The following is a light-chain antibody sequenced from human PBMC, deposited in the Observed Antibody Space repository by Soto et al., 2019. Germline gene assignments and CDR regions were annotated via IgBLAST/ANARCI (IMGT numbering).Light chain of an antibody. CDR2: EIN. J-gene: IGLJ1*01. CDR3: SSYAGSSSV. Sequence: QSALTQPPSASGSPGQSVAISCTGTSSDVGGYNYFSWYQQHPGKAHKLMIYEINKRPSGVPDRCSGSKSGNTPSLTVSGLQAEDEADYYCSSYAGSSSVFGTGTKLTVL. CDR1: SSDVGGYNY. V-gene: IGLV2-8*01.